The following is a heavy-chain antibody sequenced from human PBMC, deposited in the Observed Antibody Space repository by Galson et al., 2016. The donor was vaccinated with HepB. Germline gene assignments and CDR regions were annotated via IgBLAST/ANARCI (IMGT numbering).Heavy chain of an antibody. CDR1: GGSIRSGGYY. CDR2: IYYSGST. D-gene: IGHD3-10*01. CDR3: ARANYYGSGSYMGSWVDP. Sequence: TLSLTCTVSGGSIRSGGYYWSWIRQYPGKGLEWIGCIYYSGSTYYSPSLKSRVTISLDTSNNQFSLKLSSATAADTAVYYCARANYYGSGSYMGSWVDPWGQGTLVTVSS. V-gene: IGHV4-31*03. J-gene: IGHJ5*02.